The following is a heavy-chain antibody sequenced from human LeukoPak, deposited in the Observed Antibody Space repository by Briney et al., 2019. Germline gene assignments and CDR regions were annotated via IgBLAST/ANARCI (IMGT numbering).Heavy chain of an antibody. Sequence: PGGSLRLPCAASGFTFSSYGMHWVRQAPGKGLEWVAVIWYDGSNKYYADSVKGRFTISRDNSKKTLYLQMNSLRAEDTAVYYCAKGPSDTAMATAFEYWGQGTLVTVSS. D-gene: IGHD5-18*01. J-gene: IGHJ4*02. V-gene: IGHV3-33*06. CDR1: GFTFSSYG. CDR2: IWYDGSNK. CDR3: AKGPSDTAMATAFEY.